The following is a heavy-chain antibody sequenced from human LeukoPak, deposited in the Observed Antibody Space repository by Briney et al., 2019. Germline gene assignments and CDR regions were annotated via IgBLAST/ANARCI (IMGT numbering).Heavy chain of an antibody. CDR3: ARDSLPMAVTGPFDH. V-gene: IGHV3-33*01. D-gene: IGHD6-19*01. CDR1: GFDFSTYG. J-gene: IGHJ4*02. Sequence: GGSLRLSCVASGFDFSTYGMHWVRQAPGEGLEWVTSIWFDGSNIHYADSVKGRVIISRDNSKSALYLQMNSLRVDDTAIYYCARDSLPMAVTGPFDHWGQGALVTVSS. CDR2: IWFDGSNI.